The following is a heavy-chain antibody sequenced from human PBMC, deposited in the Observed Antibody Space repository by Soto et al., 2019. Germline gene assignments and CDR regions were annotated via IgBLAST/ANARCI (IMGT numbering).Heavy chain of an antibody. J-gene: IGHJ5*02. V-gene: IGHV4-39*07. CDR2: IYYSGSS. CDR1: GGSLSRSSYY. CDR3: ARSIDP. Sequence: SETLSLTCTVSGGSLSRSSYYWGWIRQPPGKGLEWVGTIYYSGSSYHNPSLKSRVTISVDTSKNQFSLKLSSVTAADTAVYYCARSIDPWGQGTLVTVS.